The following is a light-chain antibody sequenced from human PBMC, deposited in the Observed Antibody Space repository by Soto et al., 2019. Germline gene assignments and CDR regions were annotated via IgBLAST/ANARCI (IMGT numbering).Light chain of an antibody. CDR3: QQYGSSPRT. CDR1: QSVSSRY. CDR2: GAS. V-gene: IGKV3-20*01. Sequence: EIVLTQSPGTLSLSPRERATLSCRGSQSVSSRYLAWYQQKPGQAPRLLIYGASIRATGIPDRFSGSGSGTEFILTISRLQSEDFAFYYCQQYGSSPRTFGQGTKVDIK. J-gene: IGKJ1*01.